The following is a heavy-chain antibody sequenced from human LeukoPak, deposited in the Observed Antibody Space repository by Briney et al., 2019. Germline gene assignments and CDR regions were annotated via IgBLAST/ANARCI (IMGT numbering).Heavy chain of an antibody. V-gene: IGHV3-7*01. CDR3: AREFSGWPYYYYYYGMDV. CDR2: IKQDGSGK. CDR1: GFTFSSYW. J-gene: IGHJ6*02. D-gene: IGHD6-19*01. Sequence: GGSLRLSCAASGFTFSSYWMSWVRQAPGKGLEWVANIKQDGSGKYYVDSVKGRFTISRDNAKNSLYLQMNSLRAEDTAVYYCAREFSGWPYYYYYYGMDVWGQGTTVTVSS.